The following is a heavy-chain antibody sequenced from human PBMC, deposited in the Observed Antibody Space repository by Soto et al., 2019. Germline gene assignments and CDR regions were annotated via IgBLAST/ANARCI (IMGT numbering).Heavy chain of an antibody. CDR3: ARLYYDILTGYVDY. D-gene: IGHD3-9*01. V-gene: IGHV1-18*01. J-gene: IGHJ4*02. CDR1: GYSFSSYG. Sequence: QVHLVQSGAEVKKPGASVKVSCKASGYSFSSYGISWVRQAPGQGLQCMGWISGYNGNANYAQKLEGRITMTTDTSTNTAYMELRSLRSDDTAVYYCARLYYDILTGYVDYWGQGTLVTVSP. CDR2: ISGYNGNA.